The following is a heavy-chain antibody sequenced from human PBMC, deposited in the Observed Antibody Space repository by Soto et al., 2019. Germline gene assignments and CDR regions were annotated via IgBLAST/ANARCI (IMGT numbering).Heavy chain of an antibody. CDR2: IDPSDSYT. CDR1: GYSFTSYW. D-gene: IGHD5-12*01. CDR3: ARPTKSRYDLDY. Sequence: GESLKISCKGSGYSFTSYWLSWVRQMPGKGLEWMGRIDPSDSYTNYSPSFQGHVTISADKSISTAYLQWSSLKASDTAMYYCARPTKSRYDLDYWGQGTLVTVSS. V-gene: IGHV5-10-1*01. J-gene: IGHJ4*02.